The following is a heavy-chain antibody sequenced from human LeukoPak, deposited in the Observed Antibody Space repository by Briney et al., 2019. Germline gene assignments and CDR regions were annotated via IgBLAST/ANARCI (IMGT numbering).Heavy chain of an antibody. V-gene: IGHV3-23*01. Sequence: PGGSLRLSCAASGFTFSNYAMNWVRQAPGKGLEWVSTVTGSGGTTYYADSVKGRFTISRDNSKNTLYLQMNSLRAEDTAVYYCARDLAGVDRGVYWGQGTLVTVSS. D-gene: IGHD3-10*01. CDR3: ARDLAGVDRGVY. CDR1: GFTFSNYA. CDR2: VTGSGGTT. J-gene: IGHJ4*02.